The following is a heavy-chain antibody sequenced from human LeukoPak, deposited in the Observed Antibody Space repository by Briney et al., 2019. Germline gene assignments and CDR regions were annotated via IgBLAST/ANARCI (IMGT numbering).Heavy chain of an antibody. V-gene: IGHV1-69*06. D-gene: IGHD5-12*01. J-gene: IGHJ4*02. CDR3: ASPGGYSGYALLDY. Sequence: SVKVSCKASGGTFSSYAISWVRQAPGQGLEWMGGIIPIFGTANYAQKFQGRVTITADKSTSTAYMELSSLRSEDTAVYYCASPGGYSGYALLDYWGQGTLVTVSS. CDR1: GGTFSSYA. CDR2: IIPIFGTA.